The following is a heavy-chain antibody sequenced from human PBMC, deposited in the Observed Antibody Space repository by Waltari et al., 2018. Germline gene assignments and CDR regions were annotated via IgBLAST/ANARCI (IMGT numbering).Heavy chain of an antibody. V-gene: IGHV3-11*04. Sequence: QVQLVESGGGLVKPGGSLRLSCAASHFTFSDYYMSWIRQAPGKGLELFSHISSSGNTIYYAESVKGRFTMSRDNAKNSLYLQMNSLRVQDTAVYHCARVTDWGWYFDLWGRGTLVTVSS. CDR2: ISSSGNTI. CDR3: ARVTDWGWYFDL. D-gene: IGHD7-27*01. CDR1: HFTFSDYY. J-gene: IGHJ2*01.